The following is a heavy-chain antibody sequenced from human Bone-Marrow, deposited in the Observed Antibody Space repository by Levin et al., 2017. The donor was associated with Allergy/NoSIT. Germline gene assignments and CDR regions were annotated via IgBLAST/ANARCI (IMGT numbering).Heavy chain of an antibody. CDR1: GGTFSSYA. D-gene: IGHD1-20*01. CDR2: IIPILGIA. V-gene: IGHV1-69*04. CDR3: ARAANNWNDLGWFDP. Sequence: SVKVSCKASGGTFSSYAISWVRQAPGQGLEWMGRIIPILGIANYAQKFQGRVTITADKSTSTAYMELSSLRSEDTAVYYCARAANNWNDLGWFDPWGQGTLVTVSS. J-gene: IGHJ5*02.